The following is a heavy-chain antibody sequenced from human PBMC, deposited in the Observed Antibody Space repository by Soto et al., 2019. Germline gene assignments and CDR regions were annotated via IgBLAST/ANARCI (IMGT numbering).Heavy chain of an antibody. D-gene: IGHD2-15*01. V-gene: IGHV1-3*01. Sequence: QVQLVQSGAEVKKPGASVKVSCKASGYTFNDYLVHWVRQAPGQRLEWMGWINAANGNTIFSPEFQGRLTITRDTSASTAYMYLTSLTSEDTAVYYCARISVVAATLDYWGQGTPVTVSS. CDR1: GYTFNDYL. CDR2: INAANGNT. CDR3: ARISVVAATLDY. J-gene: IGHJ4*02.